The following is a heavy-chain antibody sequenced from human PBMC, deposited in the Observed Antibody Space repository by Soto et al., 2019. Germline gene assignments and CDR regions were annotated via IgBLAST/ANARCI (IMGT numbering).Heavy chain of an antibody. CDR1: GFTFSSYA. CDR2: LVGSGDSI. J-gene: IGHJ3*02. CDR3: AKDGIANNGIWEAFDM. Sequence: PGGSLRLSCAASGFTFSSYAMSWVRQAPGKGLEWVSGLVGSGDSIFYAASVRGRFTVSRDNSKNTLFPQMNSLRAEDAAVYYCAKDGIANNGIWEAFDMWGQGTKVTVSS. V-gene: IGHV3-23*01. D-gene: IGHD2-8*01.